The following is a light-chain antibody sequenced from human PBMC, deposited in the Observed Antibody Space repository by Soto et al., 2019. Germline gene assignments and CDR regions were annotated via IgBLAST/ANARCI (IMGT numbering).Light chain of an antibody. CDR2: GAS. Sequence: EIVLTQSPGTLSLSPGERATLSCRASQTVNSSYLAWYQQKPGQAPRLLIYGASGRATGIPDRFSGSGSGTDFTLTISRLEPEDFAVDYCQQYGSSPLYTFGQGTKLEIK. V-gene: IGKV3-20*01. J-gene: IGKJ2*01. CDR3: QQYGSSPLYT. CDR1: QTVNSSY.